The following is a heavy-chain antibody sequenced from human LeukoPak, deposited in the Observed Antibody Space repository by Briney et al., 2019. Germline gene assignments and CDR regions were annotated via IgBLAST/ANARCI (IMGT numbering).Heavy chain of an antibody. D-gene: IGHD5-18*01. J-gene: IGHJ4*02. V-gene: IGHV3-23*01. CDR1: GFTFSSFA. CDR2: SSVGGTAT. Sequence: GGSLRLSCAAFGFTFSSFAMSWVRQAPGEGLEWVSSSSVGGTATYYADSVRGRFTISRDNSKNTLYLQMNSLRTEDTAVYFCAKANGGSSYGYWDYWGQGALVTVSS. CDR3: AKANGGSSYGYWDY.